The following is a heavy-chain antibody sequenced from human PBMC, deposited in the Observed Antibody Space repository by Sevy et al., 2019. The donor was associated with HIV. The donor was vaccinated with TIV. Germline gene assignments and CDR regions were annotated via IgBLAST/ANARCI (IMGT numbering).Heavy chain of an antibody. J-gene: IGHJ1*01. CDR2: FDPEDGET. V-gene: IGHV1-24*01. Sequence: ASVKVSCKVSGYTLTELSMHWVRQAPGKGLEWMGGFDPEDGETIYAQKFQGRVTMTEDTSTDTAYMELSSLRSEDTAAYYCASYAYCSSTSCYTGSDFQHWGQGTLVTVSS. CDR1: GYTLTELS. CDR3: ASYAYCSSTSCYTGSDFQH. D-gene: IGHD2-2*02.